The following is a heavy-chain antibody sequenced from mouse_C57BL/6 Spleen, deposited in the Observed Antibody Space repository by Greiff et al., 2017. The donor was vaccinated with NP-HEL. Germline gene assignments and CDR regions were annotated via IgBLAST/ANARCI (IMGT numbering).Heavy chain of an antibody. J-gene: IGHJ3*01. Sequence: VQVVESGAELVRPGTSVKVSCKASGYTFTNYSIEWVKQRPGQGLEWIGVINHGSGGTKYNEKFKGKATLTAAKTSSNAYMQLSSLTSKDSAVYFCARSYDGSIFAYWGQGTLVTVSA. CDR2: INHGSGGT. CDR3: ARSYDGSIFAY. CDR1: GYTFTNYS. V-gene: IGHV1-54*01. D-gene: IGHD1-1*01.